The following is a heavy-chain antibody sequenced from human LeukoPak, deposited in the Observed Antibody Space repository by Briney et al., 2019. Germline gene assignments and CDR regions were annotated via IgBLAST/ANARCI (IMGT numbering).Heavy chain of an antibody. Sequence: SETLSLTCTVSGGSISSYYWSWIRQPPGKGLEWIGYIYYSGSTNYNPSLKSRVTISVDTSKNQFSLKLSPVTAADTAVYYCARVYDSSGYYVDYWGQGTLVTVTS. CDR1: GGSISSYY. D-gene: IGHD3-22*01. J-gene: IGHJ4*02. CDR2: IYYSGST. V-gene: IGHV4-59*01. CDR3: ARVYDSSGYYVDY.